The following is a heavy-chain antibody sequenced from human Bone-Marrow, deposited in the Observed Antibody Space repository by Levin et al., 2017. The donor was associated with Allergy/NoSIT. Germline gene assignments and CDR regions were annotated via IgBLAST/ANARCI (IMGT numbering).Heavy chain of an antibody. CDR1: GFTFSNDR. D-gene: IGHD4-23*01. CDR3: TTYYKSEGDNGGPGDAVEM. V-gene: IGHV3-15*01. Sequence: GESLKISCAASGFTFSNDRMNWVRQAPGKGLEWVGHIKRKSDDGTRDYAAPVKGRFTISRDDSTNTLYLQMNSLKTEDTAVYYCTTYYKSEGDNGGPGDAVEMWGQGTMVSVSS. J-gene: IGHJ3*02. CDR2: IKRKSDDGTR.